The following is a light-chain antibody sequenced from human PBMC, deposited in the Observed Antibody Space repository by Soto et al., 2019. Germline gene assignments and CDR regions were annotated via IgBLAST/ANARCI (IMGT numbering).Light chain of an antibody. CDR2: AAS. CDR3: QQYNNYWT. Sequence: DIQMTQSPSSLSASVGDRVTITCRASQCIRNDLGWYQQKPGKDPKRLIYAASSLQSGVPSRFSGSGSGTDLTLTINRLQPEEFATYVRQQYNNYWTFGQGTKVDIK. CDR1: QCIRND. J-gene: IGKJ1*01. V-gene: IGKV1-17*01.